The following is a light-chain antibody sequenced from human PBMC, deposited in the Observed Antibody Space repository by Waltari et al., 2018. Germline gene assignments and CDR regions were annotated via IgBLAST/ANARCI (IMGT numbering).Light chain of an antibody. CDR3: QQYYTGT. Sequence: DIVMTQSPDSLAVSLGERATINCKSSQSVLYSSNNENYLAWYQQKPGQPPKLLIYWASTRESGIPDRFSGSGSETDFTLTISSLQAEDVAVYYCQQYYTGTFGQGTKVEIK. CDR1: QSVLYSSNNENY. V-gene: IGKV4-1*01. J-gene: IGKJ1*01. CDR2: WAS.